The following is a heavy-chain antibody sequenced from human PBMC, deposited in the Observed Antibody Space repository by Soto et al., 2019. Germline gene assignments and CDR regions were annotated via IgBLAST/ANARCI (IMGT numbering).Heavy chain of an antibody. V-gene: IGHV4-31*03. CDR1: GGPINSGNYC. Sequence: SETLSLTCTVSGGPINSGNYCWSWIRQHPGKGLEWIGYIYYSASTYYNPSLRSRVTISADTTKSHLSLSLRFVTAADTAVYYCVRGSSSYQFDSWGQGTLVTVSS. CDR3: VRGSSSYQFDS. J-gene: IGHJ4*02. CDR2: IYYSAST. D-gene: IGHD6-6*01.